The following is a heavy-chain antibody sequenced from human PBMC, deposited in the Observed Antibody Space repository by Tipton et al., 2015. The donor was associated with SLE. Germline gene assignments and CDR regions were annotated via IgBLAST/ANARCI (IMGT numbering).Heavy chain of an antibody. J-gene: IGHJ4*02. CDR3: AREGYSSGWFNY. CDR1: GFTFSAYA. Sequence: GSLRLSCAASGFTFSAYAMNWVRQAPGKGLEWVSSISSSSSYIYYADSVKGRFTISRDNAKNSLYLQMNSLRAEDTAVYYCAREGYSSGWFNYWGQGTLVTVSS. CDR2: ISSSSSYI. D-gene: IGHD6-19*01. V-gene: IGHV3-21*03.